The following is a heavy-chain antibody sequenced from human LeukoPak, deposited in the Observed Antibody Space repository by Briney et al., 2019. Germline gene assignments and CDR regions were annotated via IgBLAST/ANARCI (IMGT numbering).Heavy chain of an antibody. Sequence: GGSLRLSCAASGFTFSSYSMNWVRQAPGKGLEWVSSINSRSSYVYYADSVKGRFTISRDNAKNSLYLQMNSLRAEDTAVYYCARGPTMKMDVWGKGTTVTISS. D-gene: IGHD3-22*01. CDR3: ARGPTMKMDV. CDR2: INSRSSYV. V-gene: IGHV3-21*01. CDR1: GFTFSSYS. J-gene: IGHJ6*04.